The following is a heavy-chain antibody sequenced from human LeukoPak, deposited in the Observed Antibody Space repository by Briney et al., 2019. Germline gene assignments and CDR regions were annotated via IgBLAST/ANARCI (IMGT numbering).Heavy chain of an antibody. CDR2: ISSNGGST. Sequence: GGSLRLSCAASGFTFSSYAMHWVRQAPGKGMEYVSAISSNGGSTYYANSVKGRFTISRDNSKNTLYLQMGSLRAEDMAVYYCARAYCGGDCYYYYYYAMDVWGQGTTVTVSS. CDR3: ARAYCGGDCYYYYYYAMDV. V-gene: IGHV3-64*01. D-gene: IGHD2-21*02. J-gene: IGHJ6*02. CDR1: GFTFSSYA.